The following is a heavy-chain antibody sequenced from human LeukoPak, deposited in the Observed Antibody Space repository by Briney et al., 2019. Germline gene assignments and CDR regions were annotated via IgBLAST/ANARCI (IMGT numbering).Heavy chain of an antibody. J-gene: IGHJ5*02. CDR2: ISSSSSTI. Sequence: GGSLRLSCAASGFTFSSYWMSWVRQAPGKGLEWVSYISSSSSTIYYADSVKGRFTISRDNAKNSLYLQMNSLRAEDTAVYYCASGAEGYVFDPWGQGTLVTVSS. V-gene: IGHV3-48*01. D-gene: IGHD5-12*01. CDR3: ASGAEGYVFDP. CDR1: GFTFSSYW.